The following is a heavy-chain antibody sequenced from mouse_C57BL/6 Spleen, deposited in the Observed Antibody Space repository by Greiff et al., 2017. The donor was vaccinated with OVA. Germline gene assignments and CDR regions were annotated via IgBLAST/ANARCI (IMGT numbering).Heavy chain of an antibody. CDR2: IDPSDSYT. D-gene: IGHD2-4*01. CDR3: ARGVDYLAWFAY. CDR1: GYTFTSYW. Sequence: QVQLQQPGAELVKPGASVKLSCKASGYTFTSYWMQWVKQRPGQGLEWIGEIDPSDSYTNYNQKFKGKATLTVDTSSSTAYMQLSSLTSEDSAVYYCARGVDYLAWFAYWGQGTLVTVSA. J-gene: IGHJ3*01. V-gene: IGHV1-50*01.